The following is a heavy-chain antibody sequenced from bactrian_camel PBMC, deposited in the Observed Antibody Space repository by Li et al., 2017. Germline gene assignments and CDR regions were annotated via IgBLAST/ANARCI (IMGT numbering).Heavy chain of an antibody. D-gene: IGHD3*01. CDR3: AAGWSFGVGTLLRRHYNY. CDR1: GAAYSSYC. V-gene: IGHV3S1*01. J-gene: IGHJ4*01. Sequence: HVQLVESGGGSVQIGGSLRLSCVASGAAYSSYCMGWLRQAPGKEREGVARIATGSGNTYYADSVKGRFTISQDNAKNMVYLQVNSLKAEDTAMYYCAAGWSFGVGTLLRRHYNYWGQGTQVTVS. CDR2: IATGSGNT.